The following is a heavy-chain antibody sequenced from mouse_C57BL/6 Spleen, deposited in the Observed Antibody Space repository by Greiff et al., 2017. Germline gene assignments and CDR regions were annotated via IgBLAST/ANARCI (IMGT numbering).Heavy chain of an antibody. J-gene: IGHJ2*01. D-gene: IGHD3-2*02. V-gene: IGHV1-74*01. CDR2: IHPSDSDT. CDR1: GYPFTRYW. Sequence: QVQLQQPGAELVKPGASVKVSCKASGYPFTRYWMHWVNQRPGQGLEWIGRIHPSDSDTNYNQKFKGKATLTVDKSSSTAYMQLSSLTSEDSAVYYGASDSSGQYYFDYWGQGTTLTVSS. CDR3: ASDSSGQYYFDY.